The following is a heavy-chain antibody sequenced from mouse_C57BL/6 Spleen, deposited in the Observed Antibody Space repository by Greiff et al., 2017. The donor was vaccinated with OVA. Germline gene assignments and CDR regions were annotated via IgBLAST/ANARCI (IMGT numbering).Heavy chain of an antibody. Sequence: VQLQQSGPELVKPGASVKISCKASGYAFSSSWMNWVKQRPGTGLEWIGRIYPGDGDTNYNGKFKGKATLTADKSSSTAYMQLSSLTSEDSAVYFCARSPFYYYGSSYPWYFDYWGQGTTLTVSS. CDR3: ARSPFYYYGSSYPWYFDY. CDR1: GYAFSSSW. J-gene: IGHJ2*01. V-gene: IGHV1-82*01. CDR2: IYPGDGDT. D-gene: IGHD1-1*01.